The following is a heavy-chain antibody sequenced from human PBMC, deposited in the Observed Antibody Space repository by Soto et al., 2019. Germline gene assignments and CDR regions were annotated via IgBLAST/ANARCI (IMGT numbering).Heavy chain of an antibody. CDR1: GFIFDDYA. CDR2: INWNSGTM. J-gene: IGHJ4*02. Sequence: GGSLRLSCAASGFIFDDYAMNWVRQAPGKGLEWVSGINWNSGTMVYVDSVKGRFTISRDNAKNSLYLQMNSLRPEDTAFYFCAKGTEYGVVLXSTFDYWGQGTLVTVSS. CDR3: AKGTEYGVVLXSTFDY. V-gene: IGHV3-9*01. D-gene: IGHD3-3*01.